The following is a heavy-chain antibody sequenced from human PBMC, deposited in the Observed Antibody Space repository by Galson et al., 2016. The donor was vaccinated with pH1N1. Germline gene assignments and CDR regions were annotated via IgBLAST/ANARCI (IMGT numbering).Heavy chain of an antibody. J-gene: IGHJ5*02. Sequence: SLSLSCAVSGFTFSSYAMNWVRQAPGKGLEWVSGISGSGATTYYADSVKGRFTISRDNSKNMLYLQMNSLRVEDTALYYCAFDTVPNGADHWGQGTLVTVSS. D-gene: IGHD4-17*01. CDR3: AFDTVPNGADH. V-gene: IGHV3-23*01. CDR2: ISGSGATT. CDR1: GFTFSSYA.